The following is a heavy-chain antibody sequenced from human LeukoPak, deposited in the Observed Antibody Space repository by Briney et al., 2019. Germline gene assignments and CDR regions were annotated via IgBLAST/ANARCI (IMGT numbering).Heavy chain of an antibody. J-gene: IGHJ4*02. Sequence: GGSLRLPCAASGFTFSSYAMSWVRQAPGKGLEWVSAISGSGGSTYYADSVKGRFTISRDNSKNTLYLQMNSLRVEDTAVYYCARADCSSSSCPSKFDYWGQGTLVTVSS. V-gene: IGHV3-23*01. CDR1: GFTFSSYA. CDR3: ARADCSSSSCPSKFDY. CDR2: ISGSGGST. D-gene: IGHD2-2*01.